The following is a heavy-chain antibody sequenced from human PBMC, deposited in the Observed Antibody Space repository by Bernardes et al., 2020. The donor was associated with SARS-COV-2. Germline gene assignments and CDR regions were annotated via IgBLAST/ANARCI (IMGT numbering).Heavy chain of an antibody. CDR2: ISSSSSTI. V-gene: IGHV3-48*01. D-gene: IGHD3-3*01. CDR3: ARDTDYDFWSGYRKTLDY. J-gene: IGHJ4*02. Sequence: GGSLRLSCAASGLTFSSYSMNWVRQAPGKGLEWVSYISSSSSTIYYADSVKGRFTISRDNAKNSLYLQMNSLRAEDTAVYYCARDTDYDFWSGYRKTLDYWGQGTLVTVSS. CDR1: GLTFSSYS.